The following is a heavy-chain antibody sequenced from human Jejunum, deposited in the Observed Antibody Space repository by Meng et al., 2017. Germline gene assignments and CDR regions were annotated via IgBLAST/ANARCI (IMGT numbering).Heavy chain of an antibody. CDR1: GGSLSSGSPY. D-gene: IGHD2-2*03. CDR3: ARQMDSEYDEGYFFDY. Sequence: QLQLQESGPGLVKPSETLSLSCTVSGGSLSSGSPYWGWIRLSPGKGLEWIGTAYYSGSSYYNPSLRSRVIILVDTSKNQFSLRLSSVTAADTAVYYCARQMDSEYDEGYFFDYWGQGILVTVSS. CDR2: AYYSGSS. V-gene: IGHV4-39*01. J-gene: IGHJ4*02.